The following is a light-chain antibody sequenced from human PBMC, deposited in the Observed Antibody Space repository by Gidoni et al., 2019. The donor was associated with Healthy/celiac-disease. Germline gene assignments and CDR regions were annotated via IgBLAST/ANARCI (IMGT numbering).Light chain of an antibody. CDR1: SSNIGAGYD. Sequence: QSVLTQPPSVSGAPGQRVTISCTGSSSNIGAGYDVHWYQQLPGTAPKLLICGNSNRPSGVPDRFSGSKSGTSASLAITELQAEDEADYYCQSYDSSLSGVVFGGGTKLTVL. CDR3: QSYDSSLSGVV. CDR2: GNS. J-gene: IGLJ2*01. V-gene: IGLV1-40*01.